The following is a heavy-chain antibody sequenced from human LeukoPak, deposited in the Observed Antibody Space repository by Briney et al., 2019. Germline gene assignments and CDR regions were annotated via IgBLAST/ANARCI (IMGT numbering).Heavy chain of an antibody. CDR1: GGSISSSSYY. CDR2: IYYSGST. D-gene: IGHD6-19*01. CDR3: ARRDSSGYWTNY. J-gene: IGHJ4*02. Sequence: SETLSLTCTVSGGSISSSSYYWGWIRQPPGKGLEWIGSIYYSGSTYYNPSLKSRVTTSVDTSKNQFSLKLSSVTAADTAVYYCARRDSSGYWTNYWGQGTLVTVSS. V-gene: IGHV4-39*01.